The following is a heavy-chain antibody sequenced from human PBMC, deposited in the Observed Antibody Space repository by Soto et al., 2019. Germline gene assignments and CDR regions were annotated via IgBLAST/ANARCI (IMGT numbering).Heavy chain of an antibody. CDR1: GGAISRYY. J-gene: IGHJ6*03. Sequence: SETLALTCTVSGGAISRYYWSWIRQPPGKGLEWFGYIYYSGSTNYNPSLKSRVTISVDTSKNQFSLKLSSVTAADTAVYYCARDGLRNSSSWYHSSFGYYYYYMDVWGKGTTVT. V-gene: IGHV4-59*01. CDR3: ARDGLRNSSSWYHSSFGYYYYYMDV. D-gene: IGHD6-13*01. CDR2: IYYSGST.